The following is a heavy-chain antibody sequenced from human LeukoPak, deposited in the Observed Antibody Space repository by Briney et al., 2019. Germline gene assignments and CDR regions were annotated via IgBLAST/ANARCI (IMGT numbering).Heavy chain of an antibody. V-gene: IGHV1-69*04. J-gene: IGHJ2*01. CDR2: IIPILGIA. D-gene: IGHD2-21*02. Sequence: GASVKVSCKASGGTFSSYAISWVRQAPGQGLEWMGRIIPILGIANYAQKFQGRVTITADKSTSTAYMELSSPRSEDTAVYYCAIGNIVVVTASYWYFDLWGRGTLVTVSS. CDR1: GGTFSSYA. CDR3: AIGNIVVVTASYWYFDL.